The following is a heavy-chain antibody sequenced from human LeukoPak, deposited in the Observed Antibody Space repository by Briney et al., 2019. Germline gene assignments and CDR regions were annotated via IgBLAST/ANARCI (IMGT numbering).Heavy chain of an antibody. CDR1: GYSFTSYW. J-gene: IGHJ6*02. CDR3: ARHSSRCRLSPHYYYYGMDV. D-gene: IGHD2-2*01. V-gene: IGHV5-51*01. Sequence: GESLQISCKGSGYSFTSYWIGWVRQVPGKGLEWMGSIYPGDSDTRYSPSFQGQVTISADKSISTAYLQWSSLKASDTAMYYCARHSSRCRLSPHYYYYGMDVWGQGTTVTVSS. CDR2: IYPGDSDT.